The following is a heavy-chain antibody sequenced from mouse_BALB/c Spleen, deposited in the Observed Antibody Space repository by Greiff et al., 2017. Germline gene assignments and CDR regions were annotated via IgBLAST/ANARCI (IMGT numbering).Heavy chain of an antibody. Sequence: EVQGVESGGGLVQPGGSRKLSCAASGFTFSSFGMHWVRQAPEKGLEWVAYISSGSSTIYYADTVKGRFTISRDNPKNTLFLQMTSLRSEDTAMYYCASGNPYAMDYWGQGTSVTVSS. CDR2: ISSGSSTI. J-gene: IGHJ4*01. D-gene: IGHD4-1*01. CDR1: GFTFSSFG. V-gene: IGHV5-17*02. CDR3: ASGNPYAMDY.